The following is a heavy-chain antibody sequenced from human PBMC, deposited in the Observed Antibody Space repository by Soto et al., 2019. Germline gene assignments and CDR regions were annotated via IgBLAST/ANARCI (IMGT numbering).Heavy chain of an antibody. CDR1: GFTFYTYE. Sequence: EVQLVESGGGLVQPGGSLRLSCAASGFTFYTYEMNWVRQAPGKGLEWVSYISSSGSTTYYADSVKGRFTISRDNAKNSLYLQMDSLRAEDTAIYYCATRSGGGGAFGFWGQGTMVTVSS. CDR2: ISSSGSTT. V-gene: IGHV3-48*03. D-gene: IGHD3-10*01. J-gene: IGHJ3*01. CDR3: ATRSGGGGAFGF.